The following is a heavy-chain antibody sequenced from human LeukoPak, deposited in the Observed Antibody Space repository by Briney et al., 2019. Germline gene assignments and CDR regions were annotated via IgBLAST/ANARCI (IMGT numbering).Heavy chain of an antibody. CDR2: IYDSGST. Sequence: SETLSLTCTVSGGSIRSSYYYWGWIRQPPGKGLEWIGSIYDSGSTYYNPSLKSRVTISVDTSKNQFSLKLSSVTAADTAVYYCARLTYSSGRCDYWGQGTLVTVSS. J-gene: IGHJ4*02. CDR3: ARLTYSSGRCDY. CDR1: GGSIRSSYYY. D-gene: IGHD6-19*01. V-gene: IGHV4-39*01.